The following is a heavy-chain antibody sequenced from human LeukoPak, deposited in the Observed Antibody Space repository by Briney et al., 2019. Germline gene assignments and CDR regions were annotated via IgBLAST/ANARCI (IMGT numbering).Heavy chain of an antibody. CDR1: GGSFSGYY. Sequence: PSETLSLTCAVYGGSFSGYYWSWIRQPPGKGLEWIGEINHSGSTNYNPSLKSRVTMSVDTSKNQFSLKLSSVTAADTAVYYCARDRDTAMAHYFDYWGQGTLVTVSS. CDR2: INHSGST. J-gene: IGHJ4*02. V-gene: IGHV4-34*01. CDR3: ARDRDTAMAHYFDY. D-gene: IGHD5-18*01.